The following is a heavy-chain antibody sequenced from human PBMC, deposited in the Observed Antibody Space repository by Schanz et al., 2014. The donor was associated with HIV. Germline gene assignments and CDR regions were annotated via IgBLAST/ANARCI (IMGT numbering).Heavy chain of an antibody. CDR3: ARRTIFGPRRYYFDY. CDR1: GGSFSGYY. Sequence: QVQLQQWGAGLLKPSETLSLTCAVYGGSFSGYYWSWIRQRPEKSLEWIGYMSYSGSTFYNPSLKSRVTISVDTSKNQFPLKLSSVTAADTAVYYCARRTIFGPRRYYFDYWGQGTLITVSS. CDR2: MSYSGST. J-gene: IGHJ4*02. V-gene: IGHV4-34*01. D-gene: IGHD3-3*01.